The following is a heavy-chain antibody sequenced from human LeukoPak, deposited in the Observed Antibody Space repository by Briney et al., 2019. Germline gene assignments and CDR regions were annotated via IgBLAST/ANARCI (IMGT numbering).Heavy chain of an antibody. J-gene: IGHJ3*02. CDR3: ARGISPDIVVVPAAIDAFDI. Sequence: ASVKVSCKASGYTFTGYYMHWVRQAPGQGLEWMGWINPNSGGTNYAQKFQGRATMTRDTSISTAYMELSRLRSDDTAVYYCARGISPDIVVVPAAIDAFDIWGQGTMVTVSS. CDR1: GYTFTGYY. D-gene: IGHD2-2*02. V-gene: IGHV1-2*02. CDR2: INPNSGGT.